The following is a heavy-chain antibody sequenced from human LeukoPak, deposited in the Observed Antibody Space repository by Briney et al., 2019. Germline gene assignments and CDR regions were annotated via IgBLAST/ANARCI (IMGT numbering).Heavy chain of an antibody. CDR3: AREDQWLIVH. CDR1: GFTFSTYS. D-gene: IGHD6-19*01. V-gene: IGHV3-48*01. Sequence: GGSLSLSCAASGFTFSTYSMNWVRQAPGKGLEWVSYISSSSSTIYYADSVKGRFTISRDNSKNTLYLQMNSLRAEDTAVYYCAREDQWLIVHWGQGTQVTVSS. CDR2: ISSSSSTI. J-gene: IGHJ4*02.